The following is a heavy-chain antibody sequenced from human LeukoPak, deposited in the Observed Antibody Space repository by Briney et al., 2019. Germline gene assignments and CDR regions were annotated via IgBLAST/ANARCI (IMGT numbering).Heavy chain of an antibody. CDR2: LNTDGSSP. CDR1: GFPFVTYW. CDR3: ARGTAEAAGIDY. V-gene: IGHV3-74*01. J-gene: IGHJ4*02. D-gene: IGHD6-13*01. Sequence: LSGGSLRLSCAASGFPFVTYWMHWVRQAPGKGLVWVSHLNTDGSSPTYGDSAKGRFTVSRDNAKNTLFLQLNSLRVEDTAVYYCARGTAEAAGIDYWGQGSLVTISS.